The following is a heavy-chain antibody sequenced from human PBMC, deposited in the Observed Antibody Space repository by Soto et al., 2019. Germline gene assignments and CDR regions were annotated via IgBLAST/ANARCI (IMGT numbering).Heavy chain of an antibody. CDR3: SVPNTVTTIVLGS. V-gene: IGHV3-23*01. CDR2: ISGSGGTI. CDR1: GFTFNNYA. Sequence: EVQLLESGGGLVQPGGSLRLSCAASGFTFNNYAMSWVRQAPGKGLEWISDISGSGGTIYYADSVKGRFTISRDNSKNTLFLQMNSLRVEDTAVYYCSVPNTVTTIVLGSWGQGTLVTVSS. D-gene: IGHD4-17*01. J-gene: IGHJ4*02.